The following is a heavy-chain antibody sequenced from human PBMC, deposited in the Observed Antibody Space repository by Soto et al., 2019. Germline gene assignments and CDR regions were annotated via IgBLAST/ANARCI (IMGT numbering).Heavy chain of an antibody. D-gene: IGHD4-17*01. Sequence: PGGSLRLSCAASGFTFSSYGMHWVRQAPGKGLEWVAFIPYGGRNKFYAGSVKGRFIISRDNSKNTLYLQMNSLRAEDTAVYYCAQGRLDGTHPEFDYWGQGTLVTVSS. CDR1: GFTFSSYG. CDR2: IPYGGRNK. V-gene: IGHV3-30*02. J-gene: IGHJ4*02. CDR3: AQGRLDGTHPEFDY.